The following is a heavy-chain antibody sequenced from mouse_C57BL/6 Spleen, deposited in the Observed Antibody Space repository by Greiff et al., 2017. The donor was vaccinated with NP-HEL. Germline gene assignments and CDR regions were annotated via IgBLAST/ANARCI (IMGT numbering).Heavy chain of an antibody. V-gene: IGHV5-17*01. CDR2: ISSGSSTI. D-gene: IGHD2-4*01. CDR3: ARSDYDGHFDY. Sequence: EVHLVESGGGLVKPGGSLKLSCAASGFTFSDYGMHWVRQAPEKGLEWVAYISSGSSTIYYADTVKGRFTISRDNAKHTLFLQMTSLRSEDTAMYYCARSDYDGHFDYWGQGTTLTVSS. J-gene: IGHJ2*01. CDR1: GFTFSDYG.